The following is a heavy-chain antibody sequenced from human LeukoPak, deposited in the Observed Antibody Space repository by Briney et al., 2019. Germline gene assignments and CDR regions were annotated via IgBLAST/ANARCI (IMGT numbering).Heavy chain of an antibody. CDR2: IYPDDSDT. J-gene: IGHJ5*02. CDR3: ARQGRPGRWFDP. V-gene: IGHV5-51*01. Sequence: GESLKISCKHSEYSFPNYCIGWVRQMPGKGLEWMGIIYPDDSDTRYSPSFQGQVTISADKSISTAYLQWSSLKASDTAMYYCARQGRPGRWFDPWGQGTLVTVSS. CDR1: EYSFPNYC.